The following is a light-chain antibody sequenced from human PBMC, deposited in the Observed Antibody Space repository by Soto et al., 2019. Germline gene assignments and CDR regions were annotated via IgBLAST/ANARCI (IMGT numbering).Light chain of an antibody. CDR1: QSVSSY. V-gene: IGKV3-11*01. CDR2: DAS. Sequence: EIVLTQSPATLSLSPGERATLSCRASQSVSSYLAWYQQKPGQAPRLLIYDASNRATGIPARFSGSGSGTDFTLTISSLEPEDFAVYYCQQRSNWHPDPTVGPGTKVDIK. J-gene: IGKJ3*01. CDR3: QQRSNWHPDPT.